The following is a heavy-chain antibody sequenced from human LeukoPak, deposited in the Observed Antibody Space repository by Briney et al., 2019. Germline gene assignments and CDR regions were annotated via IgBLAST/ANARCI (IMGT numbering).Heavy chain of an antibody. CDR1: GFTFNHYW. J-gene: IGHJ1*01. CDR2: IKQDGSQI. V-gene: IGHV3-7*01. CDR3: ARGIYDTDSLGLYFDH. D-gene: IGHD3-16*01. Sequence: HPGGSLRLSCAASGFTFNHYWMSWVRQAPGKGLEWLANIKQDGSQIYYVDSVKGRFTTSRDNAKYSLYLQMNSLRAEDTAVYYCARGIYDTDSLGLYFDHWGQGTLVTVSA.